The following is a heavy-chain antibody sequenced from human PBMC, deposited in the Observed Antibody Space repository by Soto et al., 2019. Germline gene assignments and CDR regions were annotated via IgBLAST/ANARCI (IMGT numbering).Heavy chain of an antibody. Sequence: SLRLSCAASGFTFSSYWMHWVRQAPGKGLVWVSRINSDGSSTSYADSVKGRFTISRDNAKNTLYLQMNSLRAEDTAVYYCARAGQYSGYDLDAFDIWGQGTMVTVSS. J-gene: IGHJ3*02. V-gene: IGHV3-74*01. CDR3: ARAGQYSGYDLDAFDI. D-gene: IGHD5-12*01. CDR1: GFTFSSYW. CDR2: INSDGSST.